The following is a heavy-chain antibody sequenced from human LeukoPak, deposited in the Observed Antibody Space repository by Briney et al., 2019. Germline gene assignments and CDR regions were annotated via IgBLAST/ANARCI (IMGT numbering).Heavy chain of an antibody. CDR1: GFTFSSYA. V-gene: IGHV3-23*01. CDR3: ATLGRNYHLGYNYYYRTS. CDR2: ISGSGSSGGST. J-gene: IGHJ6*03. D-gene: IGHD1-7*01. Sequence: GGSLRLSCVASGFTFSSYAMSWVRQAPGKGLEWVSAISGSGSSGGSTYYADSVKGRFTISRDNSKNTLYLQMNSLRLQETAVYYCATLGRNYHLGYNYYYRTSGAKGPRSPSP.